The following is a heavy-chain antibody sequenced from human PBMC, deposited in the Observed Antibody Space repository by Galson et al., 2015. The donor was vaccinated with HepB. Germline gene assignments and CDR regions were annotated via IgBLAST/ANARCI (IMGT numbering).Heavy chain of an antibody. CDR1: GFTFSSYS. D-gene: IGHD5-24*01. V-gene: IGHV3-21*01. J-gene: IGHJ4*02. CDR2: ISSSSSYI. CDR3: ARDGYNLLRGNLYYFDY. Sequence: PRLSCAASGFTFSSYSMNWVRQAPGKGLEWVSSISSSSSYIYYADSVKGRFTISRDNAKDSLYLQMNSLRAEDTAVYYCARDGYNLLRGNLYYFDYWGQGTLVTVSS.